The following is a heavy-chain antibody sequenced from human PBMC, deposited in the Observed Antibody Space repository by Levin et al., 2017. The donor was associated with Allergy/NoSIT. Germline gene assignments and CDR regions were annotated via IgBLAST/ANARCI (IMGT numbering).Heavy chain of an antibody. V-gene: IGHV3-23*01. J-gene: IGHJ4*02. CDR1: GFTFSSYA. Sequence: GESLKISCAASGFTFSSYAMSWVRQAPGKGLEWVSAISGSGGSTYYADSVKGRFTISRDNSKNTLYLQMNSLRAEDTAVYYCAKHLRDSSGYYRYFDYWGQGTLVTVSS. CDR3: AKHLRDSSGYYRYFDY. CDR2: ISGSGGST. D-gene: IGHD3-22*01.